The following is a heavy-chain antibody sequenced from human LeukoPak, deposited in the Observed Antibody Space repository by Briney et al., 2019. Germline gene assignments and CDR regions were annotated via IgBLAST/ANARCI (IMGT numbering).Heavy chain of an antibody. V-gene: IGHV3-53*01. Sequence: PGGSLRLSCAASGFTVGNNYLSWVRQAPGKGLECVSIIYSGGTTYYADSVKGRFTISIDNSKNTVYLQINSLRADGTAVYYCARAHTDGATYFNYWGLGALVTVSS. CDR2: IYSGGTT. J-gene: IGHJ4*02. CDR3: ARAHTDGATYFNY. CDR1: GFTVGNNY. D-gene: IGHD2-15*01.